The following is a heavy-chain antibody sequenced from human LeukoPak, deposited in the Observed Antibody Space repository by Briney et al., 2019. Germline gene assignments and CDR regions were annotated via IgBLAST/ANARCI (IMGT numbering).Heavy chain of an antibody. CDR3: ARVVGATDGDVYFDY. D-gene: IGHD1-26*01. J-gene: IGHJ4*02. V-gene: IGHV1-2*02. CDR1: GYTFTGYY. CDR2: INPNSGGT. Sequence: GASVKVSCKASGYTFTGYYMHWVRQAPGQGLEWMGWINPNSGGTNYAQKFQGRVTMTRDTSISTAYMELSRLRSDDTAVYYCARVVGATDGDVYFDYWGQGTLVTVSS.